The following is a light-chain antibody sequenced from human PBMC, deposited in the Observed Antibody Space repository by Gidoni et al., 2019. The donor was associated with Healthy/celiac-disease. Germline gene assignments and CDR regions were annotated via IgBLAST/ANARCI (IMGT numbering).Light chain of an antibody. CDR2: AAS. J-gene: IGKJ3*01. CDR1: QSISSY. Sequence: IQMTQSPSSLSASVGDRVTITCRASQSISSYLNWYQQKPGKAPKLLLYAASSLQSGVPSRFSGSGSGTDFTLTISSLQPEDFATYYCQQSYSTPRFGPXTKVDIK. CDR3: QQSYSTPR. V-gene: IGKV1-39*01.